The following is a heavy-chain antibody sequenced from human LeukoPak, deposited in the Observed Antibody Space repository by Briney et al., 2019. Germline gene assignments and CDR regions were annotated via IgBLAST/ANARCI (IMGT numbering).Heavy chain of an antibody. Sequence: ASVKVSCKASGFTFTAYYIHWVRQAPGQGLEWMGRINPHSGDTNYAQKFQGRVTMTRDTSISTAYMELSRLRSDDTAVYYCAREVHYGSGSYYCGWFDPWGQGTLVTVSS. D-gene: IGHD3-10*01. CDR2: INPHSGDT. J-gene: IGHJ5*02. CDR1: GFTFTAYY. V-gene: IGHV1-2*06. CDR3: AREVHYGSGSYYCGWFDP.